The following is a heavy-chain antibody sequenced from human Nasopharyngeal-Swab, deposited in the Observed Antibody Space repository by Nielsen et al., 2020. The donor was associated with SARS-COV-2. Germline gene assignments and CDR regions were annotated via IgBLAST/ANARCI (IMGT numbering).Heavy chain of an antibody. Sequence: GESLKISCAASGFTFSTYWMHWVRQPPGKGLLWVSRIDTDGTITDYADSVKGRFTISRDNSKNTFYLQMNSLRAEDTAVYYCARCLGGSYEAYFDYWGQGALVTVSS. CDR2: IDTDGTIT. J-gene: IGHJ4*02. V-gene: IGHV3-74*01. D-gene: IGHD1-26*01. CDR3: ARCLGGSYEAYFDY. CDR1: GFTFSTYW.